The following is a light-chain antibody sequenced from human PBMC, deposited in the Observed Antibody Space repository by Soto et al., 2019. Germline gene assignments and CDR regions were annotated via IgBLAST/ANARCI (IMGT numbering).Light chain of an antibody. CDR3: QQRSNWPRT. Sequence: EIVLTQSPATLSLPPGERATLSCRASQSISSYLAWYQQKPGQAPRLLIYDASNRAAGTPARFSGSGSGTDFSLTINSLEPEDFAVYYCQQRSNWPRTFGQGTRVEIK. CDR2: DAS. V-gene: IGKV3-11*01. CDR1: QSISSY. J-gene: IGKJ1*01.